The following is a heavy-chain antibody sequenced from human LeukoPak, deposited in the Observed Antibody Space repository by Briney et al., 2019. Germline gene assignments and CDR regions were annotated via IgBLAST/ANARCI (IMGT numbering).Heavy chain of an antibody. CDR2: IIGGAGST. J-gene: IGHJ4*02. V-gene: IGHV3-23*01. D-gene: IGHD3-22*01. Sequence: PGGSLRLSCAASGFTFTNYAMSWVRQAPGKGLEWVSAIIGGAGSTNYADSVKGRFTISRDNSKNTLYLHMSSLRAEDTAVYYCAVSARNSAYYYELDYWGQGALVTVSS. CDR3: AVSARNSAYYYELDY. CDR1: GFTFTNYA.